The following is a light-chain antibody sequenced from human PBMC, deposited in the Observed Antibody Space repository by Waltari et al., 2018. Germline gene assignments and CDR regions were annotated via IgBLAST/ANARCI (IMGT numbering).Light chain of an antibody. CDR3: QQRSNWPRT. Sequence: DIQMTQSPSTLSASVGDRVTITCRASQSISTWLAWFQQKPGNAPKVLIYKASSLESGVPSRFSGSGSGTDFTLTISSLEPEDFAVYYCQQRSNWPRTFGQGTKVEIK. CDR1: QSISTW. V-gene: IGKV1-5*03. J-gene: IGKJ1*01. CDR2: KAS.